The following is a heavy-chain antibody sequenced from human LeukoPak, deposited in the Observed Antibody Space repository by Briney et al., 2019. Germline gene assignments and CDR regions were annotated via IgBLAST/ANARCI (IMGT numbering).Heavy chain of an antibody. CDR1: GYTFTSYG. V-gene: IGHV1-18*01. Sequence: ASVKLSCKASGYTFTSYGISWVRHAPGQGLEWMGWISAYNGNTNYAQKLQGRVTMTTDTSTSTAYMELRSLRSDDTAVYYCARVPEWELLRPLDYWGQGTLVTVSS. CDR2: ISAYNGNT. J-gene: IGHJ4*02. D-gene: IGHD1-26*01. CDR3: ARVPEWELLRPLDY.